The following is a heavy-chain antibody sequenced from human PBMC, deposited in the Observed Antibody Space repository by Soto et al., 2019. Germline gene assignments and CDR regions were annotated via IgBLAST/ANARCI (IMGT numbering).Heavy chain of an antibody. CDR1: GGSISSSNW. CDR2: IYHSGST. J-gene: IGHJ5*02. Sequence: SETLSLTCAVSGGSISSSNWWSWVRQPPGKGLEWIGEIYHSGSTNYNPSLKSRVTISVDKSKNQFSLSLSSVTAADTAVYYRARPYYDSSGFGLDPWGQGILVTVSS. D-gene: IGHD3-22*01. V-gene: IGHV4-4*02. CDR3: ARPYYDSSGFGLDP.